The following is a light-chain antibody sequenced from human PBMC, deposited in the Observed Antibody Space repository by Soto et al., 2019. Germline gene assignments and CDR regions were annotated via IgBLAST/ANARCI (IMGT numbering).Light chain of an antibody. CDR1: SSDVGAYDF. CDR2: EVS. V-gene: IGLV2-8*01. Sequence: QSVLTQPASVSGSPGQSITISCAGTSSDVGAYDFVSWYQRHPDKVPKLIIYEVSNRPSGVPDRFSGSKSGNTASLTVSGLQAEDEAEYYCSSYAGNNMRVFGTGTKVTVL. CDR3: SSYAGNNMRV. J-gene: IGLJ1*01.